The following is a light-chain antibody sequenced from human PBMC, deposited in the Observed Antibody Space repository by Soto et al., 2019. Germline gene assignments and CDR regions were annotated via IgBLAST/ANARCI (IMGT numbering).Light chain of an antibody. Sequence: DIQMTQSPSTLSASVGDRVTITCRASQSISNWLAWYQQKPGKAPKLLIYDASTLQSGVSSMFSGSGSGTEFTLTISNLQPDDCASYYCQHYINFSVTFGQGTTVDI. CDR3: QHYINFSVT. CDR1: QSISNW. V-gene: IGKV1-5*01. J-gene: IGKJ1*01. CDR2: DAS.